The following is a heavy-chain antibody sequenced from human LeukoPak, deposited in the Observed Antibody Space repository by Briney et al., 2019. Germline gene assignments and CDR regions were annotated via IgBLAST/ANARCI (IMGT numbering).Heavy chain of an antibody. CDR2: INPNSGGT. D-gene: IGHD2-2*01. V-gene: IGHV1-2*02. CDR3: ARGFRRTVVVLAASRPFDP. J-gene: IGHJ5*02. CDR1: GYTFTGYY. Sequence: GASVKVSCKASGYTFTGYYMHWVRQAPGQGLEWMGWINPNSGGTNYAQKFQGRVTMTRDTSISTAYMELSRLRSDDTAVYYCARGFRRTVVVLAASRPFDPWGQGTLVTVSS.